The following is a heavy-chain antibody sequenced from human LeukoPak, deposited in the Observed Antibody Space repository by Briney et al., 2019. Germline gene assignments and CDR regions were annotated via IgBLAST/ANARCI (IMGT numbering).Heavy chain of an antibody. Sequence: ASVKVSCKASGYTFTGYFMHWVRQATGQGLEWMGWMNPNSGNTGYAQKFQGRVTMTRNTSISTAYMELSSLRSEDTAVYYCARGHGILWFGELFWYWGQGTLVTVSS. CDR2: MNPNSGNT. J-gene: IGHJ4*02. V-gene: IGHV1-8*02. CDR3: ARGHGILWFGELFWY. CDR1: GYTFTGYF. D-gene: IGHD3-10*01.